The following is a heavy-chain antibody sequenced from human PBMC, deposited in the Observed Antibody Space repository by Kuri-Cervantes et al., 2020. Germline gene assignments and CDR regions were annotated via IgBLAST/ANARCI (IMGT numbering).Heavy chain of an antibody. CDR1: GFTFSSYV. V-gene: IGHV3-30*01. D-gene: IGHD2-2*01. CDR2: ISHDGSNK. CDR3: AREHCSSTSCSYFDY. J-gene: IGHJ4*02. Sequence: GESLKISCAASGFTFSSYVMHWVRQAPGKGLEWVAVISHDGSNKYYADSVKGRFPISRDNSKNTLYLQLNSLRAEDTAVYYCAREHCSSTSCSYFDYWGQGTLVTVSS.